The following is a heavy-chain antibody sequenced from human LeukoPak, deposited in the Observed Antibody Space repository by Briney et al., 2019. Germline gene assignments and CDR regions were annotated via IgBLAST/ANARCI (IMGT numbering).Heavy chain of an antibody. Sequence: GGSLRLSCAASGFTFSRYWMHWLRQAPGKGLVWVSRISTDGSSTSYADSVRGRFTISRDNGKNTLYLQMNSLRAEDTAVYYCASYLTSIPSGMDVWGQGTTVTVSS. J-gene: IGHJ6*02. CDR3: ASYLTSIPSGMDV. CDR1: GFTFSRYW. CDR2: ISTDGSST. V-gene: IGHV3-74*01. D-gene: IGHD2/OR15-2a*01.